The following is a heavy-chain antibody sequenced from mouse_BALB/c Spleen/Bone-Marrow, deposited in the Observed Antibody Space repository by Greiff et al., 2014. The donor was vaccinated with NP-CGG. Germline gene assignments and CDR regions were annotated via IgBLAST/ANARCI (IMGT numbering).Heavy chain of an antibody. V-gene: IGHV5-6-3*01. J-gene: IGHJ3*01. CDR3: ARDHVVGY. CDR1: GFTFGTYG. Sequence: VQLQQSGGGLVQPGGSLKLSCAASGFTFGTYGMSWVRQTPDKRLELVASINNNGGSTYYPDSVKGRFTISRDNAKNTLYLQMSSLKSEDTAMYYCARDHVVGYWGQGTLVTVSA. CDR2: INNNGGST.